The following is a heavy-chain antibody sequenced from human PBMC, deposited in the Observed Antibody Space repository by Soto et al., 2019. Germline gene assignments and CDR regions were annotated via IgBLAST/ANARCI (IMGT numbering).Heavy chain of an antibody. Sequence: EVQLVETGGGLIQPGGSLRLSCAASGFTVSSNYMSWVRQAPGKGLEWVSVIYSGGSTYYADSVKGRFTISRDNSKNTLYLQMNSPRAEDTAVYYCARESIAAAGWLDYWGQGTLVTVSS. V-gene: IGHV3-53*02. D-gene: IGHD6-13*01. CDR3: ARESIAAAGWLDY. CDR2: IYSGGST. CDR1: GFTVSSNY. J-gene: IGHJ4*02.